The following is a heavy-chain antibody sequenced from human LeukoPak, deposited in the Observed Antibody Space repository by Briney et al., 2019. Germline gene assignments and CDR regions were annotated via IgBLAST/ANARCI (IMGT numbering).Heavy chain of an antibody. CDR3: ARGENNLWFGELSAFDI. D-gene: IGHD3-10*01. CDR1: GFTFSSYA. Sequence: GRSLRLSCAASGFTFSSYAMHWVRQAPGKGLEWVAVISYDGSNKYYADSVKGRFTISRDNSKNTLYLQMNSLRAEDTAVYYCARGENNLWFGELSAFDIWGQGTMVTVSS. V-gene: IGHV3-30-3*01. J-gene: IGHJ3*02. CDR2: ISYDGSNK.